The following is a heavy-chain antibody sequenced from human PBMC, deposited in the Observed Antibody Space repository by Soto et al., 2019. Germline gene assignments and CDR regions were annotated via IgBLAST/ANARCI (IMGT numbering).Heavy chain of an antibody. J-gene: IGHJ4*02. CDR3: AKGNLYNFFSGSDY. CDR1: GFSVSSQG. D-gene: IGHD3-22*01. V-gene: IGHV3-23*01. CDR2: ISTSGKDT. Sequence: GGSLRLSCAASGFSVSSQGMTWVRQAPGKGLEWVSVISTSGKDTFYADSVKGRFTISRDNSNNVLYLQMNSLRAEDTAIYYCAKGNLYNFFSGSDYWGQGTLVTVSS.